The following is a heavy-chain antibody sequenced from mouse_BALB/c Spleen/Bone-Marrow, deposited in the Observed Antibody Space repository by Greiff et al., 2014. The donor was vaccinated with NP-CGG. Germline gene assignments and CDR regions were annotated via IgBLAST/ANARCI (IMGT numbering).Heavy chain of an antibody. J-gene: IGHJ3*01. CDR1: GYTFTSYW. CDR3: ARGDTATWFAY. CDR2: IYPGDGDT. V-gene: IGHV1-87*01. D-gene: IGHD1-2*01. Sequence: QVQLQQSGAELARPGASVKLSCKASGYTFTSYWMQWVKQRPGQGLEWIGAIYPGDGDTRYTQKFKGKATLTADKSPSTAYMQLSSSASEDSAVYYCARGDTATWFAYWGQGTLVTVSA.